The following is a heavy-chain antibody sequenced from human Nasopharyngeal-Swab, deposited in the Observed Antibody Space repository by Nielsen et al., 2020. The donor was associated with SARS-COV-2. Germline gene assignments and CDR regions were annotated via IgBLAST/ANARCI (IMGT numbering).Heavy chain of an antibody. CDR2: IYSGGST. CDR1: GFTVSSNY. D-gene: IGHD3-22*01. CDR3: AREGTTYYYDSSGYYSEYYFDY. Sequence: GSLKISCAASGFTVSSNYMSWVRQAPGKGLEWVSVIYSGGSTYYADSVKGRFTISRDNSKNTLYLQMNSLRAEDTAVYYCAREGTTYYYDSSGYYSEYYFDYWGQGTLVTVSS. V-gene: IGHV3-53*01. J-gene: IGHJ4*02.